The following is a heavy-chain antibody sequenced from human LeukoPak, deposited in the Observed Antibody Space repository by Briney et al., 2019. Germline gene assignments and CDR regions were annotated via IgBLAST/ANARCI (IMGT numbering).Heavy chain of an antibody. D-gene: IGHD3-3*01. J-gene: IGHJ4*02. V-gene: IGHV3-23*01. CDR1: GFTVSSYA. CDR3: AKGKNYDFWSGPFDY. CDR2: ISGSGGST. Sequence: GGSLRLSCAASGFTVSSYAMSWVRQAPGKGLEWVSAISGSGGSTYYADSVKGRFTISRDNSKNTLYLQMNSLRAEDTAVYYCAKGKNYDFWSGPFDYWGQGTLVTVSS.